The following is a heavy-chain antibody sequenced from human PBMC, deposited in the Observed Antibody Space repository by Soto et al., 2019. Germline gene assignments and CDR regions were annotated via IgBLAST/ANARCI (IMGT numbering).Heavy chain of an antibody. V-gene: IGHV3-74*01. CDR2: IHSDGSTT. CDR3: VRCDKGGFDL. Sequence: EVQLVESEGGLVQRGGSLRLSCAASGFTFNYYWMHWVRQAPGQGLVWVSHIHSDGSTTTYADSVKGRFTISRDNAKNTLYLHMNSLRAEDTAVYYCVRCDKGGFDLWGQGTTVTVSS. CDR1: GFTFNYYW. J-gene: IGHJ3*01. D-gene: IGHD2-15*01.